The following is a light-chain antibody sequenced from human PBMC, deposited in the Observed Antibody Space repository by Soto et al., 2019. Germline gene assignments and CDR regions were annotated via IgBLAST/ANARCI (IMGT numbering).Light chain of an antibody. J-gene: IGLJ1*01. CDR1: SSDVGGYNY. CDR2: DVS. V-gene: IGLV2-14*01. Sequence: QSALTQPASVSGSPGQSITISCTGTSSDVGGYNYVSWYQQHPGKAPKLMIYDVSNGPSGVSDRVSGSKSGNTASLTIAGLQAEDEAEDYCSSYTSSSTLDVFGTGTKLTVL. CDR3: SSYTSSSTLDV.